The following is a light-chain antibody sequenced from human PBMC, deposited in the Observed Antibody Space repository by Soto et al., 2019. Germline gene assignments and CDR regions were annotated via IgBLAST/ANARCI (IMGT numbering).Light chain of an antibody. Sequence: EIVLTQSPGTPSLSPGERATLSCRASQSVSSSYLAWYQQKPGQAPRLLIYGASKRATGFPARFSGSGSGTDFTLTISSLQSEDFAVYYCQQYNNWSWTFGQGTKVDIK. J-gene: IGKJ1*01. CDR3: QQYNNWSWT. CDR2: GAS. V-gene: IGKV3-15*01. CDR1: QSVSSSY.